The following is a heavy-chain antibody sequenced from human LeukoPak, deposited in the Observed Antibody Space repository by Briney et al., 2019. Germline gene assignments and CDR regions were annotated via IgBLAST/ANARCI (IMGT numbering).Heavy chain of an antibody. J-gene: IGHJ4*02. D-gene: IGHD5-24*01. CDR3: ATTMATTSHFDY. V-gene: IGHV3-30-3*01. CDR2: ISYDGSNK. Sequence: PGRSLRLSCAASGFTFSSYAMHWVRQAPGKGLEWVAVISYDGSNKYYADSVKGRFTISRDNSKNTLYLQMNSLRAEDTAVYYCATTMATTSHFDYWGQGTLVTVSS. CDR1: GFTFSSYA.